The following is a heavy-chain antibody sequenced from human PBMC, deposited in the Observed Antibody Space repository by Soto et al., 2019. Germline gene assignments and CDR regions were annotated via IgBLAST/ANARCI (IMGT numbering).Heavy chain of an antibody. CDR3: ARSQGSSTSLEIYYYYYYGMDV. V-gene: IGHV1-69*01. CDR2: IIPISGTA. CDR1: GGTFSSYA. J-gene: IGHJ6*02. Sequence: QVQLVQSGAEVKKPGSSVKVSCKASGGTFSSYAISWVRQAPGQGLEWMGGIIPISGTANYALKFQGRVTITADESTSTVYMELSSRGSEDTAVYFCARSQGSSTSLEIYYYYYYGMDVWGQGTTVTVSS. D-gene: IGHD2-2*01.